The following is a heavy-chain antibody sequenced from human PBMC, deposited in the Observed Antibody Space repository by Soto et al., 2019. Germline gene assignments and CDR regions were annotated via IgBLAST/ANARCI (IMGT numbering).Heavy chain of an antibody. Sequence: ASVKVSCKASGYTFTSYAMHWVRQAPGQRLEWMGWINAGNGNTKYSQKFQGRVTITRDTSASTAYMELSSLKFEDTAVYYCASAVQRYLGDSSGYYYYYGMDVWGQGTTVTVSS. V-gene: IGHV1-3*01. J-gene: IGHJ6*02. D-gene: IGHD3-22*01. CDR3: ASAVQRYLGDSSGYYYYYGMDV. CDR2: INAGNGNT. CDR1: GYTFTSYA.